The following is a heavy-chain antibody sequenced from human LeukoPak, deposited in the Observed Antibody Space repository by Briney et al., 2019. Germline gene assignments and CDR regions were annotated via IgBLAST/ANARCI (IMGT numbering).Heavy chain of an antibody. CDR3: ARAVTIFGVELDY. J-gene: IGHJ4*02. V-gene: IGHV5-51*01. CDR2: IYPGDYDP. D-gene: IGHD3-3*01. Sequence: GKSLKISCKGSGYSFTSYWLGWVRQMPGEGLEWMGIIYPGDYDPRYNASFQGQVTISVDKSISTAYLQWSSLKASDTAMYYCARAVTIFGVELDYWGQGTLVTVSS. CDR1: GYSFTSYW.